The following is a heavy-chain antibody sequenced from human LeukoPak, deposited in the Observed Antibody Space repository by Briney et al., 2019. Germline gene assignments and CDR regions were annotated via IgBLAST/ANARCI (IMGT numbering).Heavy chain of an antibody. J-gene: IGHJ3*02. V-gene: IGHV3-53*01. D-gene: IGHD1-26*01. CDR3: ARGGSYLSAFDI. CDR2: IYSGGST. Sequence: GGSLRLSCAASGFTFSNYAMSWVRQAPGKGLEWVSIIYSGGSTFYADSVKGRFIISRDNSKNTLYLQMNSLRAEDTAVYYCARGGSYLSAFDIWGQGTMVTVSS. CDR1: GFTFSNYA.